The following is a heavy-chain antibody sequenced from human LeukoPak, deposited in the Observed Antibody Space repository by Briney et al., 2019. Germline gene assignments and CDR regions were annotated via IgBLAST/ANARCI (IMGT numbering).Heavy chain of an antibody. D-gene: IGHD2-2*01. Sequence: GGSLRLSCAASGFSFSSYDMSWVRQSPEKGLEWVSGINGRGDNTYYADSVKGRFTISRDNSKNTLYLQMKSLRAEDTAIYFWARMSWYHQGGDYWGQGALVTVSS. CDR2: INGRGDNT. CDR3: ARMSWYHQGGDY. J-gene: IGHJ4*02. V-gene: IGHV3-23*01. CDR1: GFSFSSYD.